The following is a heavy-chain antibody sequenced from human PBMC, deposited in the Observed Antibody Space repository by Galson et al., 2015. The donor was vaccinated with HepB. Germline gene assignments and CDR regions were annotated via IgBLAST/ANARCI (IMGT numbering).Heavy chain of an antibody. CDR2: ISYDGSNK. D-gene: IGHD6-13*01. J-gene: IGHJ3*02. CDR1: GFTFSSYA. Sequence: SLRLSCAASGFTFSSYAMHWVRQAPGKGLEWVAVISYDGSNKYYADSVKGRFTISRDNSKNTLYLQMNSLRAEDTAVYYCARDSSSSWYHRQRAFDIWGQGTMVTVSS. V-gene: IGHV3-30-3*01. CDR3: ARDSSSSWYHRQRAFDI.